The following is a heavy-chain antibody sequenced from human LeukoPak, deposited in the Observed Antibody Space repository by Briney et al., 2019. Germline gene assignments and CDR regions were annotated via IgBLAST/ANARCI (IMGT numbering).Heavy chain of an antibody. V-gene: IGHV3-66*01. CDR1: GFTVSSNY. Sequence: GGSLRLSCAASGFTVSSNYMSWVRQAPGKGLEWVSVIYSGGSTYYADSVKGRFTISRDNSKNTLYLQMNSLRAEDTAVYYCARDLRDGYTDAFDIWDQGTMVTVSS. J-gene: IGHJ3*02. CDR3: ARDLRDGYTDAFDI. D-gene: IGHD5-24*01. CDR2: IYSGGST.